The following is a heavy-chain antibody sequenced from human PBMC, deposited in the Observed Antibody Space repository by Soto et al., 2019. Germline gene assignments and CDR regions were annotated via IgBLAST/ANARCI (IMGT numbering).Heavy chain of an antibody. D-gene: IGHD3-22*01. CDR1: GGTFSSYA. J-gene: IGHJ3*02. CDR3: ARDMAVSTMTSRAFDI. CDR2: IIPIFGTA. Sequence: QVQLVQSGAEVKKPGSSVKVSCKASGGTFSSYAISWVRQAPGQGLEWMGGIIPIFGTANYAQKFQGRVTMTADESTSTAYMELSSLRSEDTAVYYCARDMAVSTMTSRAFDIWGQGTMVTVSS. V-gene: IGHV1-69*12.